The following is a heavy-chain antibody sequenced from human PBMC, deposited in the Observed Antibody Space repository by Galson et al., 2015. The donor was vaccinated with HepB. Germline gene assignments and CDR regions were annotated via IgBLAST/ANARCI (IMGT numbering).Heavy chain of an antibody. Sequence: SLRLSCAASGFTFSTYAMSWVRQAPGKGLEWVSLITTGAGSTYYSDSVKGRFTISRDNSKNTLYLQMNSLRAEDTAVYYCAKDGRAYFGVLTGAWVPSHFDYWGQGTLVTVSS. CDR2: ITTGAGST. J-gene: IGHJ4*02. CDR1: GFTFSTYA. CDR3: AKDGRAYFGVLTGAWVPSHFDY. D-gene: IGHD3-9*01. V-gene: IGHV3-23*01.